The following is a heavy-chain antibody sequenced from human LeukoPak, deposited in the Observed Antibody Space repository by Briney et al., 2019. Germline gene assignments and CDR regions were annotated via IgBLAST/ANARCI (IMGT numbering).Heavy chain of an antibody. CDR1: VGTFSSYA. CDR3: ARDLTGFGVSDYFDY. CDR2: IIPIFGTA. Sequence: GASVTVSCKASVGTFSSYAISWVRQAPGQGLEWMGGIIPIFGTANYAQKFQGRVTITTDESTSTAYMELSSLRSEDTAVYYCARDLTGFGVSDYFDYWGQGTLVTVSS. J-gene: IGHJ4*02. D-gene: IGHD3-16*01. V-gene: IGHV1-69*05.